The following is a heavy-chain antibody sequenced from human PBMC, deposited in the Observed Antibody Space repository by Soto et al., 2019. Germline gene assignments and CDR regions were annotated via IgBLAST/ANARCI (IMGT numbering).Heavy chain of an antibody. CDR3: ARADDYPTTFDP. D-gene: IGHD4-17*01. Sequence: PSETLSLTCTVSGGSISSGDYYWSWIRQPPGKGLEWIGYIYYSGSTYYNPSLKSRVTISVDTSKNQFSLKLSSVTAADTAVYYCARADDYPTTFDPWGQGTLVTVSS. V-gene: IGHV4-30-4*01. J-gene: IGHJ5*02. CDR2: IYYSGST. CDR1: GGSISSGDYY.